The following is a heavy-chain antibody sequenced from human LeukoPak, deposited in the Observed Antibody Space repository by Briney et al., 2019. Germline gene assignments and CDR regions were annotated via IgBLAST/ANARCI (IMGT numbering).Heavy chain of an antibody. Sequence: SVKVSCKASGGTFSSYAISWVRQAPGQGLEWMGGIIPIFGTANYAQKFQGRVTITTDESTSTAYMELSSPRSEDTAVYYCARDGRYYYDSSGYSSLLDWGQGTLVTVSS. D-gene: IGHD3-22*01. J-gene: IGHJ4*02. CDR3: ARDGRYYYDSSGYSSLLD. V-gene: IGHV1-69*05. CDR1: GGTFSSYA. CDR2: IIPIFGTA.